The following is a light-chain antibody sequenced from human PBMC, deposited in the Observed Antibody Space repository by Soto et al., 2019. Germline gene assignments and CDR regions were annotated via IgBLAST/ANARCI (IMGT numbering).Light chain of an antibody. CDR3: QQYNSYST. CDR2: KAS. V-gene: IGKV1-5*03. J-gene: IGKJ2*01. Sequence: DIQMTQSPSTLSASVGDRVTITCRASQSISSWFAWYQQKPGKAPKLLIYKASSLESGVPSRFSGSGSGTEFTLTISSLQPDDFATYYCQQYNSYSTFGQGTKLEIK. CDR1: QSISSW.